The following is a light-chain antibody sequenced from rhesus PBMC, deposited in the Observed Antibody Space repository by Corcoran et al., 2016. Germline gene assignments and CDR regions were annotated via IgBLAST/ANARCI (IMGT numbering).Light chain of an antibody. J-gene: IGKJ2*01. CDR2: AAS. Sequence: DIQMTQSPSSLSASVGDTVTITCRASQGISRYLNWFQQKPGKAPKLLIYAASSLESGVPSRFSGSGSVTEFTRTISRLQPEDFESYYCLQHNSDPYSFGQGTKVEIK. CDR1: QGISRY. V-gene: IGKV1-28*02. CDR3: LQHNSDPYS.